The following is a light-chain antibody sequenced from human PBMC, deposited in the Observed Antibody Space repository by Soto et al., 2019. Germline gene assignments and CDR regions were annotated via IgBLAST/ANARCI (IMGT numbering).Light chain of an antibody. J-gene: IGLJ2*01. Sequence: SYELTQPPSVSVAPGKTARITCGGNNIGSKSVHWYQQKPGQAPVLLIYYDTDRPSGIPERFSGSNSGNTATLTISRVEAGDEADYSCQVWDSSSDHVLFGGGTKLTVL. CDR3: QVWDSSSDHVL. CDR1: NIGSKS. V-gene: IGLV3-21*04. CDR2: YDT.